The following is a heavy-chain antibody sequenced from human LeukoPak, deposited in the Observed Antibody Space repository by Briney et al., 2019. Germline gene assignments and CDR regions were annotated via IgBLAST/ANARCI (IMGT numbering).Heavy chain of an antibody. CDR3: ARGSTYYYDSGGYYHFDY. J-gene: IGHJ4*02. CDR2: ISSSSDTV. CDR1: GFTFSNYN. V-gene: IGHV3-48*02. Sequence: PGGSLRLSCAASGFTFSNYNMNWVRQAPGKGLEWVSYISSSSDTVFYRDSVKGRFTISRDNAKNSLYLQTNSLRDEDTAVYYCARGSTYYYDSGGYYHFDYWGQGTLVTVSS. D-gene: IGHD3-22*01.